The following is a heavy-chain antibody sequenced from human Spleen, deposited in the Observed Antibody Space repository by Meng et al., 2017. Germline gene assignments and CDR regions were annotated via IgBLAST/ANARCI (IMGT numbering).Heavy chain of an antibody. CDR3: ARGYCSTTSCYNRYFDY. J-gene: IGHJ4*02. D-gene: IGHD2-2*02. CDR1: GGSISSSSYY. Sequence: QPQLQESGPGLVKPSETLSLTCTVSGGSISSSSYYWGWIRQPPGKGLEWIGSIYYTGSTYYNPALKSRVTISLDTSKNQFSLNLSSVTAADTAVYYCARGYCSTTSCYNRYFDYWGQGTLVTVSS. V-gene: IGHV4-39*01. CDR2: IYYTGST.